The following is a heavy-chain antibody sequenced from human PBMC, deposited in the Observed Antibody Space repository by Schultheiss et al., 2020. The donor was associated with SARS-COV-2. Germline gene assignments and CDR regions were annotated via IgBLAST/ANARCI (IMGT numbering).Heavy chain of an antibody. CDR1: GGSISSGDYY. J-gene: IGHJ4*02. Sequence: SETLSLTCTVSGGSISSGDYYWSWIRQPPGKGLEWIGYIYYSGSTYYNPSLKSRVTISVDTSKNQFSLKLSSVTAADTAVYYCARDPGSSSWNEVVFDYWGQGTLVTVSS. CDR3: ARDPGSSSWNEVVFDY. V-gene: IGHV4-61*08. D-gene: IGHD6-13*01. CDR2: IYYSGST.